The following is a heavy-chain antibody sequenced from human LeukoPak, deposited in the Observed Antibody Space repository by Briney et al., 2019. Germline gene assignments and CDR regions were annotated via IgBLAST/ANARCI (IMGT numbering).Heavy chain of an antibody. V-gene: IGHV4-4*07. CDR2: IYTSGST. Sequence: PSEALSLTCTVSGGSISSYYWSWIRQPAGKGLEWIGRIYTSGSTNYNPSLKSRVTMSVDTSKNQFSLKLSSVTAADTAVYYCARGEYGGYSSGWDWFDPWGQGTLVTVSS. D-gene: IGHD6-19*01. CDR3: ARGEYGGYSSGWDWFDP. J-gene: IGHJ5*02. CDR1: GGSISSYY.